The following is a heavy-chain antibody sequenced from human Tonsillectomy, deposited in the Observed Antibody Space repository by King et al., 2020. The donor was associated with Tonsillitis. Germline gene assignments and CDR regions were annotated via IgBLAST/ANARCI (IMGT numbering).Heavy chain of an antibody. CDR3: ASGGYSYGPLLNFDY. CDR1: GFTVSSNY. V-gene: IGHV3-53*01. Sequence: VQLVESGGGLIQPGGSLRLSCAASGFTVSSNYMSWVRQAPGKGLEWVSVIYSGGSTYYADSVKGRFTISRDNSKNTQYLQMNSLRAEDTAVYYCASGGYSYGPLLNFDYWGQGTLVTVSS. D-gene: IGHD5-18*01. CDR2: IYSGGST. J-gene: IGHJ4*02.